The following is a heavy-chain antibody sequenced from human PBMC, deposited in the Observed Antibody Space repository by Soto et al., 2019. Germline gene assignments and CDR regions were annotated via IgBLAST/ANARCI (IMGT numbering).Heavy chain of an antibody. D-gene: IGHD2-21*01. CDR1: GFTFRNYA. V-gene: IGHV3-64*02. CDR2: ISRDGGTT. J-gene: IGHJ4*02. CDR3: VRQRGVMTDFAYFDS. Sequence: EVQLVESGEGLVQPGGSLRLSCAVSGFTFRNYAMNWVRQAPGRGLEYVSSISRDGGTTFYADSVKGRFTISRDNSKNTLYLQMGSLRVEDTAVYYCVRQRGVMTDFAYFDSWGQGTLVTVS.